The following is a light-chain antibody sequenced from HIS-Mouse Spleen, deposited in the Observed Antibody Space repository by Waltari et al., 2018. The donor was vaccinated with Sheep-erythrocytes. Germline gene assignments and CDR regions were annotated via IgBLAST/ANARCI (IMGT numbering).Light chain of an antibody. CDR2: QDR. CDR3: QAWDSSTVV. J-gene: IGLJ2*01. Sequence: SYALTQPPSVSVSPGQTARIPCPGDKLGDKYACWFQQKPGQSPVLVIYQDRKRPSGIPVRFSGSNSGNTATLTISGTQAMDEADYYCQAWDSSTVVFGGGTKLTVL. CDR1: KLGDKY. V-gene: IGLV3-1*01.